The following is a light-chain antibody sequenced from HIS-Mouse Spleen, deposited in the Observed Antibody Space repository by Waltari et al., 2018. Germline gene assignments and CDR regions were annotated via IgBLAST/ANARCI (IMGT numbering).Light chain of an antibody. J-gene: IGKJ4*01. CDR1: QSVSSSY. V-gene: IGKV3-20*01. Sequence: EIVLTQSPGPLSLSPGERATLSVRASQSVSSSYLAWYQQKPGQAPRLLIYGASSRATGIPDRFSGSGSGTDFTLTISRLEPEDFAVYYCQQYGSSPLTFGGGTKVEIK. CDR2: GAS. CDR3: QQYGSSPLT.